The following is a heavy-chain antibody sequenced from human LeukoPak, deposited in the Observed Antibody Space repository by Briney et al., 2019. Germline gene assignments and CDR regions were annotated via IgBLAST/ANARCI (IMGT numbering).Heavy chain of an antibody. CDR2: SGSGGST. Sequence: RGFLALSCAASGFTFSSYSMSWVRQAPGKGLEWVSVSGSGGSTYYADSVKGRFSISRDNSKNTLYLQINSLRAEDTAVYYCAKETYYCSGGSCYSGYFDYWGQGNPVPVSS. V-gene: IGHV3-23*01. J-gene: IGHJ4*02. CDR3: AKETYYCSGGSCYSGYFDY. CDR1: GFTFSSYS. D-gene: IGHD2-15*01.